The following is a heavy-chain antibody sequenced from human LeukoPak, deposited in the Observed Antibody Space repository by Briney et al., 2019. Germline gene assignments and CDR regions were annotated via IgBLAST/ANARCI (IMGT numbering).Heavy chain of an antibody. V-gene: IGHV3-21*01. CDR1: GFTFSSYS. J-gene: IGHJ3*02. Sequence: PGGSLRLSCAASGFTFSSYSMNWVRQAPGKGLEWVSSISSSSSYIYYADSVKGRFTISRDNAKNSLYLQMNSLRAEDTAVYYCARERAEGSSTLDAFDIWGQGTMVTVSS. D-gene: IGHD2-2*01. CDR3: ARERAEGSSTLDAFDI. CDR2: ISSSSSYI.